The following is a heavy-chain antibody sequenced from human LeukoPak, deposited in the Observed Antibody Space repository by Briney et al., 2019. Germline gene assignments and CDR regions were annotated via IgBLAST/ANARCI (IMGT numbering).Heavy chain of an antibody. Sequence: GGTLRLSCVASGFTFSSYWMTWVRQAPGKGLEWVANIKTDGSQIYYVDSVKGRFTISRDNAKNTVSLQMNSLRGEDTAVYYCGREDRIVLGNDALDIWGQGTMVTVSS. J-gene: IGHJ3*02. CDR1: GFTFSSYW. CDR3: GREDRIVLGNDALDI. CDR2: IKTDGSQI. D-gene: IGHD2-8*01. V-gene: IGHV3-7*01.